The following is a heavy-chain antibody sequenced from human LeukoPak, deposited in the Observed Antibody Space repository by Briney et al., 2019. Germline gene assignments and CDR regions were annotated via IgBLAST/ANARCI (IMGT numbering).Heavy chain of an antibody. CDR2: INPNSGGT. J-gene: IGHJ4*02. CDR3: ASDPYDSSGYFGY. CDR1: GYTFTGYY. Sequence: ASVKVSCKASGYTFTGYYMHWVRQAPGQGLEWMGWINPNSGGTNYAQKFQGWVTMTRDTSTSTAYMELRSLRSDDTAVYYCASDPYDSSGYFGYWGQGTLVTVSS. V-gene: IGHV1-2*04. D-gene: IGHD3-22*01.